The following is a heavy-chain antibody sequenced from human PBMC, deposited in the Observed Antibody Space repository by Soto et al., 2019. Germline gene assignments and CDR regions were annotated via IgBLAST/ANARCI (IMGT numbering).Heavy chain of an antibody. D-gene: IGHD3-22*01. V-gene: IGHV3-73*01. Sequence: EVQLVESGGGLVQPGGSLKLSCAASGFTFTGSAMHWVRQASGKGLDWVGRIRSKANNYATVYGASVKGRFAISRDDSKNTAYLQMNSLKTEDTAVYYCSRLNYYDSNGYGGMDVWGQGTTVTVSS. J-gene: IGHJ6*02. CDR2: IRSKANNYAT. CDR1: GFTFTGSA. CDR3: SRLNYYDSNGYGGMDV.